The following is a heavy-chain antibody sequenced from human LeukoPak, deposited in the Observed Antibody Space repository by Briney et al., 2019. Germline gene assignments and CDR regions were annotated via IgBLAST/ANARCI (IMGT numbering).Heavy chain of an antibody. D-gene: IGHD5-12*01. CDR2: INSDGSST. CDR1: GFTFSSYW. CDR3: AKGETNSGYDYKSLDY. Sequence: GGSLRLSCAASGFTFSSYWMHWVRQAPGKGLVWVSRINSDGSSTSYADSVKGRFTISRDNAKNTMYLQMNSLRAEDTAVYYCAKGETNSGYDYKSLDYWGQGTLVTVSS. V-gene: IGHV3-74*01. J-gene: IGHJ4*02.